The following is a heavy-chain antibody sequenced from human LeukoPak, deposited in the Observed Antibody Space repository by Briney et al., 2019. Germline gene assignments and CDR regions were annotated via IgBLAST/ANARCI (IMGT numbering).Heavy chain of an antibody. Sequence: PGGSLRLSCAASGFTFSSYEMNWVRQAPGKGLEWVSYISSSGSTIYYADSVKGRFTISRDNAKNSLYLQMNSLRAEDTAVYYCARASYSASRLDYWGQGTLVTVSS. D-gene: IGHD1-26*01. CDR2: ISSSGSTI. CDR1: GFTFSSYE. J-gene: IGHJ4*02. CDR3: ARASYSASRLDY. V-gene: IGHV3-48*03.